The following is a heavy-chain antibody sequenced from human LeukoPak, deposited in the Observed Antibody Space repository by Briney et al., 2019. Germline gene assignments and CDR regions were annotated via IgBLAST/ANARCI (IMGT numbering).Heavy chain of an antibody. CDR2: ISCSGGST. CDR1: GFTFSSYA. Sequence: PGGSLRLSCAASGFTFSSYAMSWVRQAPGKGLEWVSAISCSGGSTYYADSVKGRFTISRDNSKNTLYLQMNSLRAEDTAVYYCAKSIRGLLWFGEPAFDAFDIWGQGTMVTVSS. V-gene: IGHV3-23*01. J-gene: IGHJ3*02. CDR3: AKSIRGLLWFGEPAFDAFDI. D-gene: IGHD3-10*01.